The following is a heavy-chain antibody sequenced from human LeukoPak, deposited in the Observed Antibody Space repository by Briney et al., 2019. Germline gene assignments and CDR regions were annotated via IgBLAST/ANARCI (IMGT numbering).Heavy chain of an antibody. Sequence: NSSETLSLTCTVSGGSISSSSYYWGWIRQPPGKGLEWIGSIYYSGSTYYNPSLKSRVTISVDTSKNQFSLKLSSVTAADTAVYYCARQSSWFGELEQPPPNWFDPWGQGTLVTVSS. CDR3: ARQSSWFGELEQPPPNWFDP. V-gene: IGHV4-39*01. CDR2: IYYSGST. J-gene: IGHJ5*02. CDR1: GGSISSSSYY. D-gene: IGHD3-10*01.